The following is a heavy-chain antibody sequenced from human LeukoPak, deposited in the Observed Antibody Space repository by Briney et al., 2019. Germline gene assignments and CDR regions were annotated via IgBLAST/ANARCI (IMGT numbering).Heavy chain of an antibody. V-gene: IGHV5-51*01. Sequence: GEPLKISFKGSGSPFTNYWIAWVRPMPGKGLEWMGIIYPGDSDPRYSPSFQGQVPIPADKFISAAYLKWSSLKASDTAMYYCARRSGSFQGDYNFDYWGQGTLVTVSS. CDR3: ARRSGSFQGDYNFDY. CDR1: GSPFTNYW. D-gene: IGHD1-26*01. CDR2: IYPGDSDP. J-gene: IGHJ4*02.